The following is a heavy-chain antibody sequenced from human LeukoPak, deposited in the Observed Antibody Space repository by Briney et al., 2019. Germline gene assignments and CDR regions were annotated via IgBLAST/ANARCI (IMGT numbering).Heavy chain of an antibody. CDR1: GGSISSYY. CDR2: IYYSGST. Sequence: SETLSLTCTVSGGSISSYYWSWIRQPPGKGLEWIGYIYYSGSTNYNPSLKSRVTIPVDTSKNQFSLKLSSVTAADTAVYYCARAGFGEFFDYWGQGTLVTVSS. CDR3: ARAGFGEFFDY. D-gene: IGHD3-10*01. J-gene: IGHJ4*02. V-gene: IGHV4-59*01.